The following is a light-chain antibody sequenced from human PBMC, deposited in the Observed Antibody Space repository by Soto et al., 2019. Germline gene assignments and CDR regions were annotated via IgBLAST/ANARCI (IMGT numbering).Light chain of an antibody. J-gene: IGKJ1*01. CDR2: DAS. V-gene: IGKV1-5*01. CDR1: QSISSW. CDR3: QQYNSYSHVT. Sequence: DVQMSQSPPTLSASVGDRVTITCRASQSISSWLAWYQQKPGKAPKLLIYDASSLESGVPSRFSGSGSGTEFTLTISSLQPDDFATYYCQQYNSYSHVTFGQGTKVDIK.